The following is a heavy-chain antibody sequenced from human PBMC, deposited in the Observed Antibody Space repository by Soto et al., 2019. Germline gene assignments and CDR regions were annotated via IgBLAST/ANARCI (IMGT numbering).Heavy chain of an antibody. J-gene: IGHJ5*02. V-gene: IGHV4-59*01. Sequence: SETLSLTCTVSGASINNYYWSWIRQPPGKGLEWIGYIYYSGNTNYNPSLKSRVTISLDTSKNQFSLNLNSVTTADTAVYYCAIIGSIANWFDPWGQGNLVTVSS. CDR2: IYYSGNT. D-gene: IGHD6-6*01. CDR3: AIIGSIANWFDP. CDR1: GASINNYY.